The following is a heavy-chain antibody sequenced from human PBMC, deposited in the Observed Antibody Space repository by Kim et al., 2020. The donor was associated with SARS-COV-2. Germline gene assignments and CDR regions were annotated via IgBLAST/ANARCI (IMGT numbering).Heavy chain of an antibody. V-gene: IGHV3-21*01. J-gene: IGHJ4*02. Sequence: GGSLRLSCVASGFTFSNYGMNWVRQAPGKGLEWVSYISSISAYIHYADSVKGRFTISRDNAKNSLYLQMNSLRAEDTALYFCAREWDLVSGYPEYWGQGTLVTVSS. CDR3: AREWDLVSGYPEY. CDR1: GFTFSNYG. D-gene: IGHD3-10*01. CDR2: ISSISAYI.